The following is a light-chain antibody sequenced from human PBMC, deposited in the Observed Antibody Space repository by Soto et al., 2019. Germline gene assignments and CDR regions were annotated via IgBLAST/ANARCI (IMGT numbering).Light chain of an antibody. CDR3: QQYNNWPPFT. Sequence: ETVMTQSPATLSVSLGEKVTLSCRASESLSRNLAWYQQKSGQAPRLLIYGASTRATGVPARFSGSGSGTEFTLTISSLQSDDFAIYFCQQYNNWPPFTFGGGTTVEIK. CDR2: GAS. V-gene: IGKV3-15*01. CDR1: ESLSRN. J-gene: IGKJ4*01.